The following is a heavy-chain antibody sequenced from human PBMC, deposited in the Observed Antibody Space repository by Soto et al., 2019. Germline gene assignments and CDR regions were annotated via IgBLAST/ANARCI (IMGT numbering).Heavy chain of an antibody. CDR1: GYTFTSYG. D-gene: IGHD2-2*01. CDR2: ISAYNGNT. V-gene: IGHV1-18*01. J-gene: IGHJ4*01. CDR3: TRIYCSSFGCSDSPFDY. Sequence: ASVKVSCKASGYTFTSYGISWVRQAPGQGLEWMGWISAYNGNTNYPQKFQGRVTLTTDTSTSTAYMELRSLRSDDSALYYCTRIYCSSFGCSDSPFDYWGHGTLVTVSS.